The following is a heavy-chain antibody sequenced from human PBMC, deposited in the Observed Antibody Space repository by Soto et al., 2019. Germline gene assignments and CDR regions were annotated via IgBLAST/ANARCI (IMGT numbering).Heavy chain of an antibody. V-gene: IGHV3-23*01. J-gene: IGHJ4*02. D-gene: IGHD5-12*01. CDR3: ARNSGMTGFQPVDH. CDR1: GFSFSVYA. Sequence: GGSLRLSCVASGFSFSVYALSWVRQGPGKGLEWVTGISGSGGVTYYADSVKGRFTISRDNSKSTLFLQMNSLRAEDTAVFYCARNSGMTGFQPVDHWGQGTLVTVSS. CDR2: ISGSGGVT.